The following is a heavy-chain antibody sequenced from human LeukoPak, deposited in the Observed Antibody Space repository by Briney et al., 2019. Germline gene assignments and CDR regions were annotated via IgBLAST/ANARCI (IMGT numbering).Heavy chain of an antibody. Sequence: PGGSLRLSCAASGFTFSTYWMSWVRQAPGKGLEWVANIKQDGSEKYFVDSVRGRFSISRDNAKNSLHLQMNSLRAEDTALYYCARMSFEYSGYDYPYGDYAKPNAYFDYWGQGTLVTVSS. J-gene: IGHJ4*02. D-gene: IGHD5-12*01. CDR2: IKQDGSEK. CDR3: ARMSFEYSGYDYPYGDYAKPNAYFDY. V-gene: IGHV3-7*01. CDR1: GFTFSTYW.